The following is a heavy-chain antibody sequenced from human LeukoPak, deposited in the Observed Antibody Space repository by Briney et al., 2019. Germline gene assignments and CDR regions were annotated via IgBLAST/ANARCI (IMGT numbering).Heavy chain of an antibody. CDR2: IYYSGST. D-gene: IGHD6-19*01. V-gene: IGHV4-59*08. CDR1: GGSISSYY. Sequence: PSETLSLTCTVSGGSISSYYWSWIRQPPGKGLEWIGYIYYSGSTNYNPSLKSRVTISVDTSKNQFSLKLSSVTAADTAVYYCARQPTVAGPHDAFDIWGQGTMVTVSS. J-gene: IGHJ3*02. CDR3: ARQPTVAGPHDAFDI.